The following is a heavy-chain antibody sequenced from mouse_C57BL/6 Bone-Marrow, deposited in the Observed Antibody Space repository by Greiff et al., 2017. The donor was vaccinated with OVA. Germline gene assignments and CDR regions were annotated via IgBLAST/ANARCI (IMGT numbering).Heavy chain of an antibody. CDR2: IDPSDSYT. D-gene: IGHD2-4*01. V-gene: IGHV1-50*01. CDR3: ARSKDYDGVY. CDR1: GYTFTSYW. J-gene: IGHJ3*01. Sequence: QVQLQQPGAELVKPGASVKLSCKASGYTFTSYWMQWVKQRPGQGLEWIGEIDPSDSYTNYNQKFKGKATLTVDTSSSTAYMKLSSLTSEDSAVDYCARSKDYDGVYWGQGTLVTVSA.